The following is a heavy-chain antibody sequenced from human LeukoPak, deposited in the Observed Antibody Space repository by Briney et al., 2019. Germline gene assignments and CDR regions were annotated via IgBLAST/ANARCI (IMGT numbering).Heavy chain of an antibody. CDR1: GGSISSSSYY. J-gene: IGHJ4*02. Sequence: PSETLSLTCTVSGGSISSSSYYWGRIRQPPGKGLEWIGSIYYSGSTYYNPSLKSRVTISVDTSKNQFSLKLSSVTAADTAVYYCARDYYDSSGYYSAYWGQGTLVTVSS. CDR2: IYYSGST. CDR3: ARDYYDSSGYYSAY. V-gene: IGHV4-39*07. D-gene: IGHD3-22*01.